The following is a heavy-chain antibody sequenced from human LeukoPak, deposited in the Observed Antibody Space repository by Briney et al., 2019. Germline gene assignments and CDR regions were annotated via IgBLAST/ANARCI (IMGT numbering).Heavy chain of an antibody. V-gene: IGHV3-23*01. CDR1: GFTFSSYV. Sequence: GGSLRLSCAASGFTFSSYVMSWVRQAPGKGLEWVSAISGSGGSTYYADSVKGRFTISRDNSKNTLYLQMNSLRAEDTAVYYCAKDRGAYGSGTYAHFDLWGRGTLVTVSS. D-gene: IGHD3-10*01. J-gene: IGHJ2*01. CDR2: ISGSGGST. CDR3: AKDRGAYGSGTYAHFDL.